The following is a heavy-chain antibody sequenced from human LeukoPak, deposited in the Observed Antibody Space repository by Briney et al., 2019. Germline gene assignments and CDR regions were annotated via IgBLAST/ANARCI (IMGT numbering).Heavy chain of an antibody. D-gene: IGHD6-19*01. CDR2: IRGSGGST. CDR3: AKKSSGWYGYFDY. V-gene: IGHV3-23*01. J-gene: IGHJ4*02. Sequence: GGSLRLSCAASGFTFSSYAMSWVRQAPGKGLEWVSAIRGSGGSTYYADSVKGRFTISRDDSKNTLYLQMNSLRAEDTAVYYCAKKSSGWYGYFDYWGQGTLVTVSS. CDR1: GFTFSSYA.